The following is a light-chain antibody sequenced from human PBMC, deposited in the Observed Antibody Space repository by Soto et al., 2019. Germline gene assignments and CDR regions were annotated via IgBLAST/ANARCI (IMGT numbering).Light chain of an antibody. CDR3: HSFTTSSTRV. Sequence: QSALTQPASVSGSPGQSITISCTGTSSDVGAYNRVSWYQHHPGKAPKLMIYAVSNRPSGVSNRFSGSKSGNTASLTISGLQAEDEADYYCHSFTTSSTRVFGGGTKVTVL. J-gene: IGLJ3*02. V-gene: IGLV2-14*01. CDR1: SSDVGAYNR. CDR2: AVS.